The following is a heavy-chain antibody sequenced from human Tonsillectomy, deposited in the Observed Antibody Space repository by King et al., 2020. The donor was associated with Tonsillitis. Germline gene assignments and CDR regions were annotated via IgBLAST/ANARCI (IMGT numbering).Heavy chain of an antibody. Sequence: TLKESGPTLVKPTQTLTLTCTFSGFSLSTSGVGVGWIRQSPGKALEWXALIYWNXXXRXSPSLKSRLTITKATSKNQVVLTMTNMDPVDTATYYCAHSRHYYDSSGSSFDLWGRGTLVTVSS. D-gene: IGHD3-22*01. CDR1: GFSLSTSGVG. V-gene: IGHV2-5*01. J-gene: IGHJ2*01. CDR2: IYWNXXX. CDR3: AHSRHYYDSSGSSFDL.